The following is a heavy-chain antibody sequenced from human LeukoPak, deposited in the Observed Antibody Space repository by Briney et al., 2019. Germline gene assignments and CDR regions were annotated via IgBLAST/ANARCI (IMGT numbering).Heavy chain of an antibody. V-gene: IGHV1-2*06. CDR2: INPNSGGT. D-gene: IGHD3-22*01. J-gene: IGHJ4*02. CDR1: GYTFTGYY. CDR3: ARGDYYDSSGSSGDYFDY. Sequence: ASVKVSCKASGYTFTGYYMHWVRQAPGQGLEWMGRINPNSGGTNYAQKFQGRVTMTRDTSISTAYMELSRLRSDDTAVYYCARGDYYDSSGSSGDYFDYWGQGTLVTVSS.